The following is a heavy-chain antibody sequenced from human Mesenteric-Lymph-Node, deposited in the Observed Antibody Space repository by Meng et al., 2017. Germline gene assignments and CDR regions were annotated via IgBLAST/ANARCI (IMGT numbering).Heavy chain of an antibody. J-gene: IGHJ5*02. Sequence: QGKRVQSGAEVKKPGASVKVSCKASGYTFTGYYMHWVRQSPGQGLEWMGWINPNSGGTNYAQKFQGRVTMTRDTSISTAYMELSRLRSDDTAVYYCARDYYYGPSWFDPWGQGTLVTVSS. V-gene: IGHV1-2*02. CDR3: ARDYYYGPSWFDP. CDR1: GYTFTGYY. D-gene: IGHD3-10*01. CDR2: INPNSGGT.